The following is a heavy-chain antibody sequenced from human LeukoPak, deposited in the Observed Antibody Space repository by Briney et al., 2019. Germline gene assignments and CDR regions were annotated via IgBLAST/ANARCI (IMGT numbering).Heavy chain of an antibody. D-gene: IGHD3-3*01. CDR2: IYYSGST. CDR3: ARDWVYYDFWSDISHWFDP. V-gene: IGHV4-39*07. Sequence: SGTLSLTCTVSGGSISSSSYYWGWIRQPPGKGLEWIGSIYYSGSTYYNPSLKSRVTISVDTSKNQFSLKLSPVTAADTAVYYCARDWVYYDFWSDISHWFDPWGQGTLVTVSS. CDR1: GGSISSSSYY. J-gene: IGHJ5*02.